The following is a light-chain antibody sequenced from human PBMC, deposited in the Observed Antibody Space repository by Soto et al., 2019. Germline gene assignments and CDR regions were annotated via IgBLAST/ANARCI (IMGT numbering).Light chain of an antibody. CDR2: HAS. CDR3: QQRSNWPPV. Sequence: IVLMQSPDTLSLSKGERATLSCRASRSLSSDYLAWYQQKPGQAPRLLFYHASRRATGTPDRFSVSGSGTDFTLTISRLEPGDFAVYYCQQRSNWPPVFGGGTKVDIK. V-gene: IGKV3D-20*02. J-gene: IGKJ4*01. CDR1: RSLSSDY.